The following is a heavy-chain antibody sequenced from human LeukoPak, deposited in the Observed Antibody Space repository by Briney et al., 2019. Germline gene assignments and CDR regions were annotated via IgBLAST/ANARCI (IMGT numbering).Heavy chain of an antibody. V-gene: IGHV3-21*01. D-gene: IGHD3-22*01. J-gene: IGHJ4*02. CDR1: GFTFSSYS. CDR2: ISSRGNYI. CDR3: AREWFEDY. Sequence: GGSLRLSCAASGFTFSSYSMNWVRQAPGKGLDWVSSISSRGNYIFYADSVKGRFTVSRDNAKNSLYLQINSRRAEDTAVYYCAREWFEDYWGQGTVVTVSS.